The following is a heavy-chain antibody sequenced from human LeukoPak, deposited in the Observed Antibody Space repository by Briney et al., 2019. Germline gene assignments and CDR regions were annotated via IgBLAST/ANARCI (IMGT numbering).Heavy chain of an antibody. J-gene: IGHJ3*01. CDR3: ATDWGGGSAYFYDAFDF. D-gene: IGHD2/OR15-2a*01. CDR2: FDPEDGET. V-gene: IGHV1-24*01. Sequence: ASVKVSCKVSGYTLTDLSVHWVRQTPGKGLEWMGGFDPEDGETIYAQKLEGRVTMTEDTSTDTAYMELSSLRSEDTAVYYCATDWGGGSAYFYDAFDFWGQGTMVTVSS. CDR1: GYTLTDLS.